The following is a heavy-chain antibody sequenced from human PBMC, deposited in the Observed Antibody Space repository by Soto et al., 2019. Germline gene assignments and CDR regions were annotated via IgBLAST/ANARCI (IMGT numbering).Heavy chain of an antibody. CDR2: IYYSGST. Sequence: SETLSLTCTVSGGSISSSSYYWGWIRQPPGKGLEWIGSIYYSGSTYHNPSLKSRVTISVDTSKNQFSLKLSSVTAADTAVYYCARLPFYDSRGYYYYGMDVWGQGTTVTVSS. CDR3: ARLPFYDSRGYYYYGMDV. J-gene: IGHJ6*02. CDR1: GGSISSSSYY. V-gene: IGHV4-39*01. D-gene: IGHD3-22*01.